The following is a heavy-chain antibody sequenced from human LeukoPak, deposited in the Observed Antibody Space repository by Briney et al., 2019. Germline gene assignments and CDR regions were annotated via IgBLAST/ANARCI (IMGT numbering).Heavy chain of an antibody. CDR1: GYSLTELP. CDR3: ATESSPHEPYYYYYGLDV. CDR2: FDPEDGET. V-gene: IGHV1-24*01. D-gene: IGHD1-14*01. J-gene: IGHJ6*02. Sequence: ASVKVSFTVSGYSLTELPMHWVRQAPGKGLEWMGGFDPEDGETIYAQKFQVRVTMTEDTSTDTAYMELSSLRSEDTAVYYCATESSPHEPYYYYYGLDVWGQGTTVTVSS.